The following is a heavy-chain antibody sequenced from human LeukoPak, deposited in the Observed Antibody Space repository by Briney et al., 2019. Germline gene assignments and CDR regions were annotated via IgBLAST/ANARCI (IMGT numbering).Heavy chain of an antibody. V-gene: IGHV4-34*01. J-gene: IGHJ4*02. Sequence: KPSETLSLTCAVYGGSFSGYYWSWIRQPPGKGLEWIGEINHRGSTNYNPSLKSRVTISVDTSKNQFSLKLSSVTAADTAVYYCARLSGLRYFDWLLSPFDYWGQGTLVTVSS. CDR1: GGSFSGYY. D-gene: IGHD3-9*01. CDR3: ARLSGLRYFDWLLSPFDY. CDR2: INHRGST.